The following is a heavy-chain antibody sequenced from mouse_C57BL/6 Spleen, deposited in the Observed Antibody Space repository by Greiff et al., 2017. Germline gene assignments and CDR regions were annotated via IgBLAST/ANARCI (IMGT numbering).Heavy chain of an antibody. CDR3: ARSSYYYGSSYAMDY. D-gene: IGHD1-1*01. V-gene: IGHV1-82*01. J-gene: IGHJ4*01. CDR2: ISPGDGDT. CDR1: GYAFSSSW. Sequence: QVQLQQSGPELVKPGASVKISCKASGYAFSSSWMNWVKQRPGKGLEWIGRISPGDGDTNYNGKFKGKATLTADKSSSTAYMQLSSLTSEDSAVYFCARSSYYYGSSYAMDYWGQGTSVTVSS.